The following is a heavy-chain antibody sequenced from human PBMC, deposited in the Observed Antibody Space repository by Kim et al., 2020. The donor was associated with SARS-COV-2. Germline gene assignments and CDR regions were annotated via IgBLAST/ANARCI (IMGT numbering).Heavy chain of an antibody. CDR1: GFTFSSCA. J-gene: IGHJ4*02. D-gene: IGHD1-26*01. CDR2: IGNAGGST. CDR3: VKGFTLGGLNY. V-gene: IGHV3-64D*09. Sequence: GGSLRLSCSASGFTFSSCAMHWVRQAPGKGLECVSAIGNAGGSTYHASSVSGIFTASRDTSKNSLFLIISRLTGEATAIYYCVKGFTLGGLNYWGQGTLV.